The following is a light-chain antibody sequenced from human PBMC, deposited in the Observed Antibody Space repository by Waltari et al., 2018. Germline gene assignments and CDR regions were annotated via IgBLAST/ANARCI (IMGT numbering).Light chain of an antibody. CDR3: QQYYSTSPLT. Sequence: DIVMTRSPDSLAVSLGERATMTCKSSQRVLYSSNNKNYLAWYQQKPGQPPKLLIYWASTRESGVPDRFSGSGSGTDFTLTISSLQAEDVAVYYCQQYYSTSPLTFGGGTKVEIK. J-gene: IGKJ4*01. CDR2: WAS. V-gene: IGKV4-1*01. CDR1: QRVLYSSNNKNY.